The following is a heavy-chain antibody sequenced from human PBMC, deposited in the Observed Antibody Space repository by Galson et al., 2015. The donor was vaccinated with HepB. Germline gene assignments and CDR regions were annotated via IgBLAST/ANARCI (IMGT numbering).Heavy chain of an antibody. CDR1: GFTFSSYT. Sequence: SLRLSCAASGFTFSSYTMNWVRQAPGKGLEWLSYISTDSSTIYYADSVKGRFTISRDNSRKTLYLQMNSLRAEDTAVYYCTKNSLGYSSSWFDYWGQGTLVTVSS. CDR3: TKNSLGYSSSWFDY. D-gene: IGHD6-13*01. CDR2: ISTDSSTI. V-gene: IGHV3-48*04. J-gene: IGHJ4*02.